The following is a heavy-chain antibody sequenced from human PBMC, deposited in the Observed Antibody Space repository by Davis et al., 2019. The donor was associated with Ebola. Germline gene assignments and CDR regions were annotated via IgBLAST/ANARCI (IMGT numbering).Heavy chain of an antibody. Sequence: SETLSLTCTVSGGSISSYYWSWIRQPPGKGLKWIGEINHSGSSNYNPSLKSRFTISVDSSKNQFSLKLRSVTAADTAVYYCARGTFAVVTAIPSFFDYWGQGTLVTVSS. CDR3: ARGTFAVVTAIPSFFDY. D-gene: IGHD2-21*02. J-gene: IGHJ4*02. CDR2: INHSGSS. CDR1: GGSISSYY. V-gene: IGHV4-34*01.